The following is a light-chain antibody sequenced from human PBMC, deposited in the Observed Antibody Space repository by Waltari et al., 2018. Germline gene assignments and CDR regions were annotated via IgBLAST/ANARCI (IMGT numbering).Light chain of an antibody. CDR2: GTS. V-gene: IGKV3-20*01. Sequence: EIVLAQSPGTLSLSPGERATRSCRASQSVRRSLAWYQQKPGQAPRLLIYGTSIRATGIPDRFSGSGSGTDFSLTISRLESEDFAVYYCQHYVRLPATFGQGTKVEIK. CDR1: QSVRRS. J-gene: IGKJ1*01. CDR3: QHYVRLPAT.